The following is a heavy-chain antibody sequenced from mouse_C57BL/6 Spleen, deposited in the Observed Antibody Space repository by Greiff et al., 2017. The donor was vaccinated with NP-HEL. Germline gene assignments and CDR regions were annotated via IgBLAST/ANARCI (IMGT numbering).Heavy chain of an antibody. CDR3: ARLWYFDV. J-gene: IGHJ1*03. V-gene: IGHV1-81*01. CDR1: GYTFTSYG. Sequence: VKLMESGAELARPGASVKLSCKASGYTFTSYGISWVKQRTGQGLEWIGEIYPRSGNTYYNEKFKGKATLTADKSSSTAYMELRSLTSEDSAVYFCARLWYFDVWGTGTTVTVSS. CDR2: IYPRSGNT.